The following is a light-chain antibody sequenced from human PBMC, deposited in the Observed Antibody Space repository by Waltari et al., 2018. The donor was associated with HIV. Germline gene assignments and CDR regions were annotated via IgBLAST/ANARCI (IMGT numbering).Light chain of an antibody. CDR2: LAS. J-gene: IGKJ1*01. Sequence: DIALVQAPVSLSVSPGKSASISCRSSQSLLKTNGYYYLDWYLQKPGQSSQLLIYLASTRAPGVPDRFNGRGSGTDFTLTISRVQPEDVGVFYCMQSLQTPAFGQGTRMEI. CDR1: QSLLKTNGYYY. CDR3: MQSLQTPA. V-gene: IGKV2-28*01.